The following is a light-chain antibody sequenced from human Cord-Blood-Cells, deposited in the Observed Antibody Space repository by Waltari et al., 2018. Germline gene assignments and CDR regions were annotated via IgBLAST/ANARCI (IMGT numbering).Light chain of an antibody. Sequence: DIQMTQYPSTLSASVGEHVTITCRDSQSISRWSAWYQQKPGKAPKLLIYKASSLESGVPSRFSGSGSGTEFTLTISSLQPDDFATYYCQQYNSYSPYTFGQGTKLEIK. J-gene: IGKJ2*01. CDR3: QQYNSYSPYT. CDR1: QSISRW. CDR2: KAS. V-gene: IGKV1-5*03.